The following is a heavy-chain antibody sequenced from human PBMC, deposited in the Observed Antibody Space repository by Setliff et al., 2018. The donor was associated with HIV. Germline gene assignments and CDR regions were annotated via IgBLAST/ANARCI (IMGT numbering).Heavy chain of an antibody. J-gene: IGHJ4*02. D-gene: IGHD2-21*02. CDR1: GFTFSSYA. CDR3: VRGHSTFDY. Sequence: GGSLRLSCAASGFTFSSYAMNWVRQAPGQGLEWVSYISSSYSAIYYADSVKGRFTVSRDNAENSLYLQMNSLRAEDTAVYYCVRGHSTFDYWGQGTLVTVSS. V-gene: IGHV3-48*01. CDR2: ISSSYSAI.